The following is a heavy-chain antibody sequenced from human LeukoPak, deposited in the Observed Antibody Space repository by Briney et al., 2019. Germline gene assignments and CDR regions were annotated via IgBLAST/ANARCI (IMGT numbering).Heavy chain of an antibody. CDR2: IWYDGSNK. J-gene: IGHJ4*02. D-gene: IGHD4-17*01. Sequence: GSLRLSCAASGFTFRTYGMRWVRQAPGKGLEWVAVIWYDGSNKNYGDSVKGRFTISRDNSKNTLYLQMDSLRAEDTAVYYCAIEPYGDRIEDYWGQGSLVTVSS. V-gene: IGHV3-33*01. CDR1: GFTFRTYG. CDR3: AIEPYGDRIEDY.